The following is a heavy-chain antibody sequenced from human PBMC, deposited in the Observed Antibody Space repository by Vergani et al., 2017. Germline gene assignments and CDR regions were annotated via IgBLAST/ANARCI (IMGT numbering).Heavy chain of an antibody. Sequence: EVQLLESGGGLVQPGGSLRLSCAASGFTFSSHALNWVRQAPGKGLEWVSAISGSGGSTYYADPVKGRFTISRDNSKNTLYRQMNGLRAEDTAVYYCAKEYSDDDSSGYSPDYWGQGTLVTVSS. CDR3: AKEYSDDDSSGYSPDY. D-gene: IGHD3-22*01. J-gene: IGHJ4*02. CDR2: ISGSGGST. CDR1: GFTFSSHA. V-gene: IGHV3-23*01.